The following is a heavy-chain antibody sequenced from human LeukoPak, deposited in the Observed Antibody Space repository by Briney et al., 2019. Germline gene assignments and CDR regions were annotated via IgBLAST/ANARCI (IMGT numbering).Heavy chain of an antibody. CDR3: ARAMASSSYYYGDWFDP. CDR2: INDSGSS. J-gene: IGHJ5*02. D-gene: IGHD3-22*01. Sequence: PSETLSLTCAVYGGSFGGYYWSWIRQPPGKGLEWIGEINDSGSSNYIPSLKSRVTISVDRSKNQFSLWLSSVTAADTAVYYCARAMASSSYYYGDWFDPWGQGTLVTVSS. V-gene: IGHV4-34*01. CDR1: GGSFGGYY.